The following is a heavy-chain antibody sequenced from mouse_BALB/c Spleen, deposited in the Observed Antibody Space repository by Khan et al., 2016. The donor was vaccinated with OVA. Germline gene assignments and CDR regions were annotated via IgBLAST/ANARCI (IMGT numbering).Heavy chain of an antibody. J-gene: IGHJ3*01. V-gene: IGHV5-6*01. Sequence: EVKLVESGGDLVKPGGSLKLSCAASGFTFSTYGMSWVRQTPDKRLEWVATVSTGGSYTYYPDSVKGRFTISRDNAKSTLYLQMSGLKSEDTAMFYCTRLAYYYDSEGFAYWGQGTLVTVSA. D-gene: IGHD1-1*01. CDR3: TRLAYYYDSEGFAY. CDR2: VSTGGSYT. CDR1: GFTFSTYG.